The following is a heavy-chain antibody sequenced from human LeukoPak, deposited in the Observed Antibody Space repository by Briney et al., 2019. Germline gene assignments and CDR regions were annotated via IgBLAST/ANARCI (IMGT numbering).Heavy chain of an antibody. Sequence: PGRSLRLSCAASGFTFSSYAMHWVRQAPGKGLEWVAVISYDGSNKYYADSVKGRFTISRDNSKNTLYLQVNSLRAEDTAVYYCAGGSGSYYRGPDYWGQGTLVTVSS. CDR1: GFTFSSYA. CDR2: ISYDGSNK. V-gene: IGHV3-30*04. CDR3: AGGSGSYYRGPDY. D-gene: IGHD3-10*01. J-gene: IGHJ4*02.